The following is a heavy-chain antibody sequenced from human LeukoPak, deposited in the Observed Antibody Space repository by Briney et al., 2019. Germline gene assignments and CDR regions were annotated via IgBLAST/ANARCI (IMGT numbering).Heavy chain of an antibody. Sequence: GGSLRLSCAPSGFTFNSDGTSWIRPAPEKGLEWDSADGAGGGGPYYADSVDGRFIMSRNNSKNTLYLKMDTLRVEDKSVYYGAKEEAGAAPHYWGQGTLVTVSS. CDR2: DGAGGGGP. V-gene: IGHV3-23*01. J-gene: IGHJ4*02. CDR3: AKEEAGAAPHY. CDR1: GFTFNSDG. D-gene: IGHD1-26*01.